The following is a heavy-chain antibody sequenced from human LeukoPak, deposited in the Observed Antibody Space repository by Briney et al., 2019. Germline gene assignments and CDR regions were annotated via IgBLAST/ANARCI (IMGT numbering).Heavy chain of an antibody. CDR2: IYSGDST. Sequence: PGGSLRLSCAPSGFRASSNYMGWVRQALGKGLEWVSVIYSGDSTYYADSVKGRFTISRDNSKNTLYLQMNSLRAEDTAVYYCAIVPLGVAAAGYYYYMDVWGKGTTVTVSS. D-gene: IGHD6-13*01. V-gene: IGHV3-53*01. CDR3: AIVPLGVAAAGYYYYMDV. J-gene: IGHJ6*03. CDR1: GFRASSNY.